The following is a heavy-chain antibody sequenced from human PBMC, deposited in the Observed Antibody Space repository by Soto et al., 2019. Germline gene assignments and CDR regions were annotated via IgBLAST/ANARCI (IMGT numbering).Heavy chain of an antibody. CDR1: GGSISDISYC. J-gene: IGHJ5*02. CDR2: MFYSGAT. V-gene: IGHV4-39*01. Sequence: SETLSLTCTVSGGSISDISYCWGWIRQPPGKGLQWIGCMFYSGATYYNPSLKNRVTLSVDTSNNEFSLKLVSVTAPDTAVYYCARHKSGSDWLDPWGQGTLVTVYS. CDR3: ARHKSGSDWLDP. D-gene: IGHD2-15*01.